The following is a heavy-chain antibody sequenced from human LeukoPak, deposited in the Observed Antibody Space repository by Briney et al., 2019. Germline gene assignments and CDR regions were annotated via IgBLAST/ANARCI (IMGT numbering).Heavy chain of an antibody. CDR3: ARVEMATITFDY. CDR2: ISSSGSTI. D-gene: IGHD5-24*01. J-gene: IGHJ4*02. CDR1: GFTFSDYY. V-gene: IGHV3-11*04. Sequence: GGSLRLSCAAYGFTFSDYYMSWIRQAPGKGLEWVSYISSSGSTIYYADSVKGRFTISRDNAKNSLYLQMNSLRAEDTAVYYCARVEMATITFDYWGQGTLVTVSS.